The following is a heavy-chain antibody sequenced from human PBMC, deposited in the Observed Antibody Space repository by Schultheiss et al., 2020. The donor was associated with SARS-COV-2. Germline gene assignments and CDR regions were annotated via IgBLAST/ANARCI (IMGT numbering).Heavy chain of an antibody. V-gene: IGHV1-8*01. J-gene: IGHJ6*02. Sequence: ASVKVSCKASGYTFTSYDINWVRQATGQGLEWMGWMNPNSGNTGYAQKFQGRVTMTRNTSISTAYMELSSLRSEDTAVYYCARGRESQWYQLLWGYYYGMDVWGQGTTVTVSS. CDR3: ARGRESQWYQLLWGYYYGMDV. D-gene: IGHD2-2*01. CDR2: MNPNSGNT. CDR1: GYTFTSYD.